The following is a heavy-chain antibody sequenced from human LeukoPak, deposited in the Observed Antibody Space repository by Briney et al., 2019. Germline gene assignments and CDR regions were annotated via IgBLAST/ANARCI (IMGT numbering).Heavy chain of an antibody. CDR1: GFTFSSNS. Sequence: AGGSLRLSCAASGFTFSSNSMNWVRQAPGKGLQWLSYISPSGNTVQYADSVKGRFTISRDNTNRSVSLEMNSLGVEDTAVYYCARVHAFGALDYWGQGILVIVSS. J-gene: IGHJ4*02. CDR3: ARVHAFGALDY. D-gene: IGHD3-10*01. V-gene: IGHV3-48*04. CDR2: ISPSGNTV.